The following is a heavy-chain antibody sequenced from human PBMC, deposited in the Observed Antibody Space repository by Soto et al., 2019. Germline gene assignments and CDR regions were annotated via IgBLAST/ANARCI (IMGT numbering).Heavy chain of an antibody. CDR3: ADGGDWPFSFGY. CDR1: GFTFGSYA. D-gene: IGHD2-21*01. V-gene: IGHV3-23*01. CDR2: ISASGSNT. Sequence: GGYLRLSCAASGFTFGSYAMNWVRQAPGKGLEWVSGISASGSNTDYADSVKGRFTISRDNAKNTLHLQMNNLRAEDKAVYYCADGGDWPFSFGYWGRGPLVTVSS. J-gene: IGHJ4*02.